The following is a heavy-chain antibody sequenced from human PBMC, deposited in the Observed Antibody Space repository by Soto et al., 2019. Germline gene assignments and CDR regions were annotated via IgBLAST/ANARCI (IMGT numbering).Heavy chain of an antibody. D-gene: IGHD1-26*01. CDR1: GGTFSSYA. CDR2: IIPIFGTA. CDR3: ASPRGSYHTYYFDY. V-gene: IGHV1-69*13. Sequence: ASVKVSCKASGGTFSSYASSWVRQAPGQGLEWMGGIIPIFGTANYAQKFQGRVTITADESTSTAYMELSSLRSEDTAVYYCASPRGSYHTYYFDYWGQGTLVTVSS. J-gene: IGHJ4*02.